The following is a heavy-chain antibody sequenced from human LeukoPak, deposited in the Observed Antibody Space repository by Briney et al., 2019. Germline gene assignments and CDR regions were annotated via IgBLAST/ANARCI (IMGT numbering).Heavy chain of an antibody. CDR2: IHYSGST. Sequence: SETLSLTCTVSGGSISSGGYYWSWIRQHPGKGLEWIGYIHYSGSTYYNPSLKSRVTISVDTSKNQFSLKLSSVTAADTAVYYCARDYYDSSGSHDAFDIWGQGTMVTVSS. D-gene: IGHD3-22*01. V-gene: IGHV4-31*03. CDR3: ARDYYDSSGSHDAFDI. CDR1: GGSISSGGYY. J-gene: IGHJ3*02.